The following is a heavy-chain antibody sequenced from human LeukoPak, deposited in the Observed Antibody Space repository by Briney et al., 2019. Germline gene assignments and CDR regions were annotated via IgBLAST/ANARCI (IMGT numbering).Heavy chain of an antibody. J-gene: IGHJ6*03. Sequence: ASVKVSCKASGYTFTSYGITWVRRAHGQGLEWLGWIRVYNGNTNYAKNFQDRVTMTTDTSTNTAYMELSSLRFDDTAVYYCACSQDQLLYDYYYYYYMDVWGKGTTVTVSS. CDR3: ACSQDQLLYDYYYYYYMDV. CDR2: IRVYNGNT. D-gene: IGHD2-2*02. V-gene: IGHV1-18*01. CDR1: GYTFTSYG.